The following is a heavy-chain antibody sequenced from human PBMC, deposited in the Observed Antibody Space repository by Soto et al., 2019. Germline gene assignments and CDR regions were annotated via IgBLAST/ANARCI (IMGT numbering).Heavy chain of an antibody. Sequence: QVQLQESGPGLVKPSETLSLSCTVSGASISDYYWSWIRQPPGKRPEWMGYIHYRGSTNYNPSLKRRVNMSVDTSKNQFSLRLTSVTAADTAVYYCARDSVGSGYDWGQGTLVTVSS. J-gene: IGHJ4*02. CDR2: IHYRGST. D-gene: IGHD5-12*01. CDR3: ARDSVGSGYD. V-gene: IGHV4-59*01. CDR1: GASISDYY.